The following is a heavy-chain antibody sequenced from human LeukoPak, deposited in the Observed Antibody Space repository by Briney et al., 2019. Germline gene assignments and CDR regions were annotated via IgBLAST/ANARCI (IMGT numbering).Heavy chain of an antibody. CDR2: VYNSGKT. Sequence: GGSLRLSCSVSGLTVRDNFFDWVLQAPGKGLEWVSIVYNSGKTFYGDSVKGRFTISRDRSKNTLYLQMNRLRVGDTAVYYCVGGDFDYWGQGALVTVSS. J-gene: IGHJ4*02. CDR1: GLTVRDNF. CDR3: VGGDFDY. D-gene: IGHD3-10*01. V-gene: IGHV3-66*01.